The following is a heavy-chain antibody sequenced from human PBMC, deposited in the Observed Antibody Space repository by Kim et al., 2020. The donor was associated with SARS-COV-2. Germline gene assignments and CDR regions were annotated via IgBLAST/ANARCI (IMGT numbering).Heavy chain of an antibody. CDR2: ISSSSSYI. J-gene: IGHJ6*02. D-gene: IGHD6-6*01. CDR3: ARDPRSPWARLLAVGHYGMDV. V-gene: IGHV3-21*01. CDR1: GFTFSSYS. Sequence: GGSLRLSCAASGFTFSSYSMNWVRQAPGKGLEWVSSISSSSSYIYYADSVKGRFTISRDNAKNSLYLQMNSLRAEDTAVYYCARDPRSPWARLLAVGHYGMDVWGQGTTVTVSS.